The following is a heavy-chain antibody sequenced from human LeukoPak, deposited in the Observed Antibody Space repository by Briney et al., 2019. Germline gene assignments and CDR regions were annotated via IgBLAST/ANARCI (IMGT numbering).Heavy chain of an antibody. Sequence: GCLRLSCVASVFSFSKYAMSWVRPPPARGPEGVLSIRGGDETFEADWEKGRFTLSRDDSRNTVYLQLNNLRVEDTAIYYCAKANWVSNADAVWWGQGTQVTVSS. D-gene: IGHD1-1*01. CDR1: VFSFSKYA. CDR2: IRGGDET. V-gene: IGHV3-23*01. J-gene: IGHJ4*02. CDR3: AKANWVSNADAVW.